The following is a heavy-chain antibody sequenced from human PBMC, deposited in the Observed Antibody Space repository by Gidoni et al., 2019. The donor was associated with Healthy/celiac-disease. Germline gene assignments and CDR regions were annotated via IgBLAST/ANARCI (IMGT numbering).Heavy chain of an antibody. Sequence: EVQLLESGGGLVQPGGSLRLSFAASGFTFSSYAMSWFRQAPGKGLEWVSAISGSCGSTYYADSVKGRFTISRDNSKNTLYLQMNSLRAEDTAVYYCAKDLDFWSGYYSGFWGQGTLVTVSS. CDR1: GFTFSSYA. D-gene: IGHD3-3*01. V-gene: IGHV3-23*01. J-gene: IGHJ4*02. CDR2: ISGSCGST. CDR3: AKDLDFWSGYYSGF.